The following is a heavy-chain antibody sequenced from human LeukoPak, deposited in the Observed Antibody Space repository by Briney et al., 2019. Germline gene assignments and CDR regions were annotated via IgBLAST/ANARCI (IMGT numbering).Heavy chain of an antibody. CDR1: GYSISSGYY. J-gene: IGHJ4*02. V-gene: IGHV4-38-2*02. Sequence: SETLSLTCTVSGYSISSGYYWAWIRQPPGKGLEWIGSIFHTGSTYHNPSLKRRVTISVDTSKNQFSLKLNSVTAAGTAVYYCARDHSSSSEDYWGQGTLVTVSS. D-gene: IGHD6-13*01. CDR3: ARDHSSSSEDY. CDR2: IFHTGST.